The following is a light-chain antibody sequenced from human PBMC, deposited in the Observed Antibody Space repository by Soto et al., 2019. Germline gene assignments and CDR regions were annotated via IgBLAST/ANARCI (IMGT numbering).Light chain of an antibody. CDR2: SEN. V-gene: IGLV1-44*01. CDR1: SSNIGSNT. CDR3: ATWDDRLNGYV. Sequence: QSVLTQPPSASGTPGQRVAISCSGSSSNIGSNTVNWYQQLPGTAPKLLIYSENQRPSGVPDRFSGSRSGTSASLAISGFQSEDEADYYCATWDDRLNGYVFGTGTKVTVL. J-gene: IGLJ1*01.